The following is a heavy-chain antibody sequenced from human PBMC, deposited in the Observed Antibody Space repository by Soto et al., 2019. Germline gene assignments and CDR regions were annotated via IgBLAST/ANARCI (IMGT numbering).Heavy chain of an antibody. J-gene: IGHJ4*02. D-gene: IGHD4-17*01. Sequence: QVQLQESGPGLVKPSQTLSLTCTVSGGSFSSGSYCWSWIRQHPGKGLEWIGYIYYSGSTYYNPSLQSRVTMSADTSKNQFSLKLSSVTAADTAVYYCAVARTTVTTYDYWGQGTLGTVSA. CDR3: AVARTTVTTYDY. CDR1: GGSFSSGSYC. V-gene: IGHV4-31*03. CDR2: IYYSGST.